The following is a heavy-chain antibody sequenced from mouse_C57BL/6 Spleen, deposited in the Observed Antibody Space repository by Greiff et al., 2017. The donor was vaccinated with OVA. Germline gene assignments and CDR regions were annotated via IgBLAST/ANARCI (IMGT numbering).Heavy chain of an antibody. V-gene: IGHV1-82*01. D-gene: IGHD2-4*01. CDR1: GYAFSSSW. CDR2: IYPGDGDT. Sequence: QVQLQQSGPELVKPGASVKISCKASGYAFSSSWMNWVKQRPGKGLEWIGRIYPGDGDTNYNGKFKGKATLTADKSSSTAYMQLSSLTSEDSAVYFCARGSDFGFAYWGKGTLVTVSA. CDR3: ARGSDFGFAY. J-gene: IGHJ3*01.